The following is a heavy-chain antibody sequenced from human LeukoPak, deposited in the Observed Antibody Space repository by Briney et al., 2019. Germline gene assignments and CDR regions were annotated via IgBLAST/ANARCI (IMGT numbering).Heavy chain of an antibody. CDR1: GFSFSSYS. V-gene: IGHV3-48*02. Sequence: GGSLRLSCAASGFSFSSYSMNWVRLAPGKGLEWISYISTTSGTKYYAESVKGRFTISRDNAKNSLYLQVNSLRDEDTAVYYCARRENLYGGYDFDYWGQGTLVTVSS. CDR2: ISTTSGTK. D-gene: IGHD5-12*01. J-gene: IGHJ4*02. CDR3: ARRENLYGGYDFDY.